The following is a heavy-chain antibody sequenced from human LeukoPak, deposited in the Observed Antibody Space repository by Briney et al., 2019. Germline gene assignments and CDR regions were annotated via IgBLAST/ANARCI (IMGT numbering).Heavy chain of an antibody. V-gene: IGHV3-74*01. CDR1: GFTFSSYW. J-gene: IGHJ4*02. D-gene: IGHD2-15*01. Sequence: GGSLRLSCAASGFTFSSYWIHWVRQAPGKGLVWVSRINSDGSSTNYADSVKGRFTISRDNAKNTLCLQMNSLRAEDTAVYYCARGFCSRGNCQIDYWGQGTLVSVSS. CDR2: INSDGSST. CDR3: ARGFCSRGNCQIDY.